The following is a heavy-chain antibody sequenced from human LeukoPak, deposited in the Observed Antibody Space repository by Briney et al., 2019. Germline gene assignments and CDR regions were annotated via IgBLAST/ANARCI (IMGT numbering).Heavy chain of an antibody. Sequence: AGGSLRLSCAASGFSVSSNYMNWVRQAPGKGLEWVSVIYISGSTYYADSVKGRFTTSRDNSKNTLYLQMNSLRVDDTAAYYCARAPERGGHSSSPDYWGQGTLVTVSS. CDR1: GFSVSSNY. V-gene: IGHV3-53*01. D-gene: IGHD6-6*01. CDR3: ARAPERGGHSSSPDY. J-gene: IGHJ4*02. CDR2: IYISGST.